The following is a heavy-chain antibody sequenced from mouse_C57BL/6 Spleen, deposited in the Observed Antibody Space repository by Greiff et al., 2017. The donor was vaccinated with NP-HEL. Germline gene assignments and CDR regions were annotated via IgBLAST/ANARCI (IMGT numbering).Heavy chain of an antibody. CDR1: GYTFTSYW. J-gene: IGHJ1*03. CDR2: IDPSDSET. V-gene: IGHV1-52*01. CDR3: ARGGYGYDPYWYFDV. D-gene: IGHD2-2*01. Sequence: QVQLQQPGAELVRPGSSVKLSCKASGYTFTSYWMHWVKQRPIQGLEWIGNIDPSDSETHYNQKFKDKATLTVDKSSSTAYMQLSSLTSEDSAVYYCARGGYGYDPYWYFDVWGTGTTVTVSS.